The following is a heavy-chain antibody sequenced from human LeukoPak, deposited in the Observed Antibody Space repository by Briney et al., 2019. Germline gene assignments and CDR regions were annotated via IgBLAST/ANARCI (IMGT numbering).Heavy chain of an antibody. D-gene: IGHD3-16*01. V-gene: IGHV3-15*01. CDR1: GFSFTNTW. CDR3: TSTLGY. Sequence: PGGSLRLSCEASGFSFTNTWMSWVRQAPGKGLEWVGRVKSKADDGTTDYAAPVQGRFTISRDDSKNTLYLQMNSLKTEDTAVYYCTSTLGYWGQGTLVIVSS. CDR2: VKSKADDGTT. J-gene: IGHJ4*02.